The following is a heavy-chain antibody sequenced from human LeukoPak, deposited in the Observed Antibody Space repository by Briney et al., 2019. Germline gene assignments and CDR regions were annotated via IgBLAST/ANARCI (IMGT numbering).Heavy chain of an antibody. D-gene: IGHD3-3*01. J-gene: IGHJ6*03. CDR1: GFTFSNYG. CDR2: ISGSGVNT. Sequence: GGSLRLSCAASGFTFSNYGMSWVRQAPGKGLEWVSGISGSGVNTYYADSVKGRFTISRDNSKNTLYLQMNSLRAEDTAVYYCAKVSYPDFWSGYYVYMDVWGKGTTVTVSS. V-gene: IGHV3-23*01. CDR3: AKVSYPDFWSGYYVYMDV.